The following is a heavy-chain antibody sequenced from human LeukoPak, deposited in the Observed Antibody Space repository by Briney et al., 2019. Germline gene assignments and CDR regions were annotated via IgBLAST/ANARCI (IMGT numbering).Heavy chain of an antibody. CDR3: AREPPDTIFGVVNNWFDP. CDR1: GYTFTSYY. Sequence: ASVKVSCKASGYTFTSYYMHWVRQAPGQGLEWMGIINPSGGSTSYAQKFQGRVTMTRDMSTSTVYMELSSLRSEDTAVYYCAREPPDTIFGVVNNWFDPWGQGTLVTVSS. J-gene: IGHJ5*02. D-gene: IGHD3-3*01. CDR2: INPSGGST. V-gene: IGHV1-46*01.